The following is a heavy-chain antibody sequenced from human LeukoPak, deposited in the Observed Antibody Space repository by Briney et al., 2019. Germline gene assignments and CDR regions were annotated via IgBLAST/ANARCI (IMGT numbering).Heavy chain of an antibody. V-gene: IGHV3-23*01. J-gene: IGHJ4*02. CDR1: GFTFSSYA. CDR2: ISGSGGST. D-gene: IGHD3-22*01. Sequence: GGSLRLSCAASGFTFSSYAMSWVRQAPGKGLEWVSAISGSGGSTYYADSVKGRFTISRDNSKNTLYLQMNSLRAEDTAVYYGAKAGYNSRALLGFFDYGGKEPRVPVSS. CDR3: AKAGYNSRALLGFFDY.